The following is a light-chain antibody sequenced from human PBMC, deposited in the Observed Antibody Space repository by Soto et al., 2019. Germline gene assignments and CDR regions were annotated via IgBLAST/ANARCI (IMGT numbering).Light chain of an antibody. Sequence: DIVMTQTPLSLSVTPGQPASISCKSSQSLVFSDGKTYFYWYLQKPGQPPQLLIHGVSNRFSGVTNSFSGSGSGTDFTLTISRVEAEDVVVYYCMQTVQHPWTFGQGTKVEVK. CDR2: GVS. CDR3: MQTVQHPWT. V-gene: IGKV2D-29*01. CDR1: QSLVFSDGKTY. J-gene: IGKJ1*01.